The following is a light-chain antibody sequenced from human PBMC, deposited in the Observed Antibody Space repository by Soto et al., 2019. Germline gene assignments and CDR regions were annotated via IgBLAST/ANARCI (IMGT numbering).Light chain of an antibody. CDR3: QQYNGYSRT. Sequence: DIQMTQSPSTLSASVGDRVTITWRASQSIGDSLAWYQQKPGKAPYLLISDVSSLERGVPSRFSGSGSGTEFTLTISSMQPDDFATFYCQQYNGYSRTFGQGTKVDIK. CDR2: DVS. CDR1: QSIGDS. V-gene: IGKV1-5*01. J-gene: IGKJ1*01.